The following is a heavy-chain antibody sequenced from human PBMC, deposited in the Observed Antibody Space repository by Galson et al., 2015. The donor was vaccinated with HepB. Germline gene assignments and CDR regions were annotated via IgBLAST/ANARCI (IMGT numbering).Heavy chain of an antibody. Sequence: SVKVSCKASGYTFTSYAMHWVRQAPGQRLEWMGWINAGNGNTKYSQKFQGRVTITRDTSASTAYMELSSLRSEDTAVYYCAVVPAASTYYYYGMDVWGQGTTVTVSS. CDR3: AVVPAASTYYYYGMDV. J-gene: IGHJ6*02. D-gene: IGHD2-2*01. V-gene: IGHV1-3*01. CDR1: GYTFTSYA. CDR2: INAGNGNT.